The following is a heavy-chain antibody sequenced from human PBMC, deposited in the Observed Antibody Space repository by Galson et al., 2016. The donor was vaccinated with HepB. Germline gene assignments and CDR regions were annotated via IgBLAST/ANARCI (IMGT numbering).Heavy chain of an antibody. CDR2: INGRGSTT. CDR3: VKEGAWFGGDWFDP. V-gene: IGHV3-23*01. J-gene: IGHJ5*02. D-gene: IGHD3-16*01. CDR1: GFTFDESA. Sequence: SLRLSCAASGFTFDESAMAWIRQAPGKGLEWVSGINGRGSTTYYADAVKGRFSTSRDNSKNTVFLQMDNLKVDDIAIYYCVKEGAWFGGDWFDPWGQGTLVTVS.